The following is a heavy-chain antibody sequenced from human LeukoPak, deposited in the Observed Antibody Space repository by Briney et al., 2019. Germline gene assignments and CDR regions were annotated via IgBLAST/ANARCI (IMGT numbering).Heavy chain of an antibody. J-gene: IGHJ3*02. V-gene: IGHV3-23*01. D-gene: IGHD4-17*01. CDR1: GFTFSSYA. CDR2: ISGSGGST. CDR3: AKPNYGDHRAFDI. Sequence: GGSLRLSCAASGFTFSSYAMSWVRQAPGKGLEWVSAISGSGGSTYYADSVKGRFTISRDNSKNTPYLQMNSLRAEDTAVYYCAKPNYGDHRAFDIWGQGTMVTVSS.